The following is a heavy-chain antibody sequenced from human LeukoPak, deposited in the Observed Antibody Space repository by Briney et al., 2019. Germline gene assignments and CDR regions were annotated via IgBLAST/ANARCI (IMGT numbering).Heavy chain of an antibody. CDR2: IRYDGSNK. D-gene: IGHD1-20*01. V-gene: IGHV3-30*02. CDR3: AKGVTGTRRGPTGYMDV. CDR1: GFTFSSYG. J-gene: IGHJ6*03. Sequence: PGGSLRLSCAASGFTFSSYGMHWVRQAPGKGLEWVAFIRYDGSNKYYADSVKGRFTISRDNSKNTLYLQMNSLRAEDTAVYYCAKGVTGTRRGPTGYMDVWGKGTTVTVSS.